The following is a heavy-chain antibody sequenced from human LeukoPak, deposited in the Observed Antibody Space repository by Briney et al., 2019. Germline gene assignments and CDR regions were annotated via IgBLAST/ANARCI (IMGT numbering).Heavy chain of an antibody. CDR3: ASSYCSSTSCYALPY. D-gene: IGHD2-2*01. CDR1: GYTFTSYY. CDR2: INPSGGST. V-gene: IGHV1-46*01. J-gene: IGHJ4*02. Sequence: ASVKVSCKASGYTFTSYYMHWVRQAPGQGLEWMGIINPSGGSTSYAQKFQGRVSMTRDTSTSTVYMELSSLRSEDTAVYYCASSYCSSTSCYALPYWGQGTLVTVSP.